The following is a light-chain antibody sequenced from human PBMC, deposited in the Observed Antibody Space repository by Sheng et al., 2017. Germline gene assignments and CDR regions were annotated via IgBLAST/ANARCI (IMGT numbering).Light chain of an antibody. V-gene: IGKV3-11*01. CDR1: QSVSSY. Sequence: EVVLTQSPGTLSLSPGESATLSCRASQSVSSYLAWYQQKPGQAPRVLIYGASTRATGIPARFSGSGSGTDFTLTISSLQSEDFAVYYCQQRSDWPPLYTFGQGTKLEIQ. CDR3: QQRSDWPPLYT. CDR2: GAS. J-gene: IGKJ2*01.